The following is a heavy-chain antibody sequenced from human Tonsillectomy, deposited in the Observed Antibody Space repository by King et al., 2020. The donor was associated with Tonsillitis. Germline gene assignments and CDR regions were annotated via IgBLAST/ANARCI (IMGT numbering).Heavy chain of an antibody. CDR3: ARTPSSSASDGYFQH. J-gene: IGHJ1*01. V-gene: IGHV2-26*01. Sequence: TLKESGPVLVKPTETLTLTCTVSGFSLRNSRMGVSWIRQPPGKALEWLAHIFSNDEKSYSTFLNTRLTISKDTSKGQVVLTMTDMDPVDTATYYCARTPSSSASDGYFQHWGQGTLVTVSS. CDR1: GFSLRNSRMG. D-gene: IGHD6-13*01. CDR2: IFSNDEK.